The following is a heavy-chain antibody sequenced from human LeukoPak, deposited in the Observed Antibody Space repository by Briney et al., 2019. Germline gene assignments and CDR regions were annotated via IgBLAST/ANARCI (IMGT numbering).Heavy chain of an antibody. CDR1: GFTLSSYG. D-gene: IGHD3-22*01. CDR2: IRYDGSNK. J-gene: IGHJ3*02. V-gene: IGHV3-30*02. CDR3: AKLAGITMIVVPNDAFDI. Sequence: GGSLRLSCAASGFTLSSYGMHWVRQAPGKGLEWVAFIRYDGSNKYYADSVKGRFTISRDNSKNTLYLQMNSLRAEDTAVYYCAKLAGITMIVVPNDAFDIWGQGTMVTVSS.